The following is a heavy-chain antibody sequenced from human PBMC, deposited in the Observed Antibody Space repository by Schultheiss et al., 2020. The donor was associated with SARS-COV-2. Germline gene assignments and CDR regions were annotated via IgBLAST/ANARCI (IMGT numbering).Heavy chain of an antibody. D-gene: IGHD6-19*01. CDR3: ARLEYSSGWYPFDY. Sequence: SQTLSLTCTVSGGSISSYYWSWIRQPPGKGLEWIGRIYTSGSTNYNPSLKSRVTISVDTSKNQFSLKLSSVTAADTAVYYCARLEYSSGWYPFDYWGQGTLVTVSS. CDR1: GGSISSYY. V-gene: IGHV4-4*08. CDR2: IYTSGST. J-gene: IGHJ4*02.